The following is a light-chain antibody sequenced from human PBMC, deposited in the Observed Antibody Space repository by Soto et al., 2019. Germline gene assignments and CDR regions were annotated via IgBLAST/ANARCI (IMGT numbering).Light chain of an antibody. CDR3: SSYTSRSTRV. CDR1: SSDVGGYNY. Sequence: QSALTQPASVAGSPGQSITISCTGTSSDVGGYNYVSWYQQHPGKAPKLMIYEVSNRPSGVSNRFSGSKSGNTASLTISGLQAEVEADYYCSSYTSRSTRVFGGGTKVTVL. J-gene: IGLJ3*02. V-gene: IGLV2-14*01. CDR2: EVS.